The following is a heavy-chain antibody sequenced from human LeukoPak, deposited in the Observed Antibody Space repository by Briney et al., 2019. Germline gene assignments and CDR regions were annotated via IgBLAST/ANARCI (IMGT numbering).Heavy chain of an antibody. D-gene: IGHD6-6*01. CDR1: GGSISSYY. V-gene: IGHV4-59*08. CDR2: IYYSGST. Sequence: PSETLSLTCTVSGGSISSYYWSWIRQPPGKGLEWIGYIYYSGSTNYNPSLKSRVTIPVDTSKNQFSPKLSSVTAADTAVYYCARHKSEYSSSSWFDPWGQGTLVTVSS. CDR3: ARHKSEYSSSSWFDP. J-gene: IGHJ5*02.